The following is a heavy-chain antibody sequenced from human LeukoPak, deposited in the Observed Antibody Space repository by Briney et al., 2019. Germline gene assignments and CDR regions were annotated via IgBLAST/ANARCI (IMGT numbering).Heavy chain of an antibody. V-gene: IGHV2-5*01. D-gene: IGHD3-3*01. CDR2: IYWNDDK. CDR1: GFSLSTSGVG. CDR3: AHGRGYYDFWSGYLGGYYFDY. J-gene: IGHJ4*02. Sequence: SGPTLVKPTQTLTLTCTFSGFSLSTSGVGVGWIRQPPGKALEWLALIYWNDDKRYSPSLKSRLTITKDTSKNQVVLTMTNMDRVDTATYYCAHGRGYYDFWSGYLGGYYFDYWGQGTLVTVSS.